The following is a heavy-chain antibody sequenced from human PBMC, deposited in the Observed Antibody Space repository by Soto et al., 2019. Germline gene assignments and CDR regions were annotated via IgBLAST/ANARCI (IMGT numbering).Heavy chain of an antibody. CDR3: ARDRSAERFVQYFQL. Sequence: ASGSLYTCDIMVWRQQNAGKGLEWVSCSSRRSDSNYYEDSVKGRFTISRDNAQNALYLQMNSLTDEDTAVYYCARDRSAERFVQYFQLGGPGNPVT. V-gene: IGHV3-21*01. D-gene: IGHD6-19*01. CDR1: GSLYTCDI. J-gene: IGHJ1*01. CDR2: SSRRSDSN.